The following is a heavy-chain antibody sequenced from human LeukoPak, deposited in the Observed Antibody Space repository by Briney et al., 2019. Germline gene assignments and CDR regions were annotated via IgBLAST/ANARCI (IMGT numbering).Heavy chain of an antibody. D-gene: IGHD5-18*01. CDR2: ISNDGNNK. Sequence: PGGSLRLPCAASGFPFRIYTMHCLRQAPGKGLEWVAGISNDGNNKYYADFAKGRSTISRDNSKNRLNVHMNSVRIEDTAVYYCARGDGDVGYNYGCTWGQGTLVIVSS. CDR3: ARGDGDVGYNYGCT. CDR1: GFPFRIYT. J-gene: IGHJ4*02. V-gene: IGHV3-30-3*01.